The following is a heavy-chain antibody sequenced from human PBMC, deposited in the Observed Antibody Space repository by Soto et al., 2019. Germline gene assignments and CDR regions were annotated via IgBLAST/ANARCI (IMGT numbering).Heavy chain of an antibody. D-gene: IGHD2-2*01. Sequence: SQTLALTCAISGDSVSSKSAAWNWIRQSPSRGLEWLGRTYYRSKLSNDYAGSVKSRITINPDTSKNQFSLQLNSVSPEDTAVYYCARQDSGYVDYWGQGTMVTVSS. CDR2: TYYRSKLSN. V-gene: IGHV6-1*01. J-gene: IGHJ4*01. CDR3: ARQDSGYVDY. CDR1: GDSVSSKSAA.